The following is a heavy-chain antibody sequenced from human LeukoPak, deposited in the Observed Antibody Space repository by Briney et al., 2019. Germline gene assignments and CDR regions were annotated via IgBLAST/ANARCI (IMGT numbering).Heavy chain of an antibody. CDR3: ARGGQLLRGFDS. CDR1: GGSFSGYY. J-gene: IGHJ5*01. V-gene: IGHV4-59*01. CDR2: IYYSGST. D-gene: IGHD2-2*01. Sequence: SETLSLTCAVYGGSFSGYYWSWIRQPPGKGLEWIGYIYYSGSTNYNPSLESRVTISVGTSKNHFSLKLSSVTAADTAIYYCARGGQLLRGFDSWGQGALVTVSS.